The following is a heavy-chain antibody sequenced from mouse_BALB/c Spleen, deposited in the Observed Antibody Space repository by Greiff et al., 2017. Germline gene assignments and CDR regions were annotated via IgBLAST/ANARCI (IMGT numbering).Heavy chain of an antibody. CDR3: ARDYGNLMDY. Sequence: QVQLQQSGAELAKPGASVKMSCKASGYTFTSYWMHWVKQRPGQGLEWIGYINPSTGYTEYNQKFKDKATLTADKSSSTAYMQLSSLTSEDSAVYYCARDYGNLMDYWGQGTSVTVSA. V-gene: IGHV1-7*01. CDR2: INPSTGYT. D-gene: IGHD2-1*01. CDR1: GYTFTSYW. J-gene: IGHJ4*01.